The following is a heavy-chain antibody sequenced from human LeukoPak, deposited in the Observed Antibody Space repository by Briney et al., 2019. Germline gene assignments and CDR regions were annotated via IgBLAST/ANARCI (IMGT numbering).Heavy chain of an antibody. J-gene: IGHJ3*02. CDR2: IYQSGST. CDR1: GGSISGGGYS. V-gene: IGHV4-30-2*06. Sequence: SETLSLTCAVSGGSISGGGYSWSWIRQSPGKGLEWIGYIYQSGSTYYNTSLKSRVTISVGRSKNQFSLKLSSLTAADTAVYYCARSGSYFSFDIWGQGTMVTVSS. CDR3: ARSGSYFSFDI. D-gene: IGHD1-26*01.